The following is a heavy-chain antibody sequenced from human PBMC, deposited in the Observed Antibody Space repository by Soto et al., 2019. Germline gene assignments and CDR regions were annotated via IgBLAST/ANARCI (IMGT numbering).Heavy chain of an antibody. CDR2: IYYSGST. D-gene: IGHD1-26*01. V-gene: IGHV4-39*01. Sequence: SETLSLTCTVSGGSISSSSYCWGWIRQPPGKGLEWIGSIYYSGSTYYNPSLKSRVTISVDTSKNQFSLKLSSVTAADTAVYYCARHSGLVGNDYWGQGTMVTVSS. J-gene: IGHJ4*02. CDR1: GGSISSSSYC. CDR3: ARHSGLVGNDY.